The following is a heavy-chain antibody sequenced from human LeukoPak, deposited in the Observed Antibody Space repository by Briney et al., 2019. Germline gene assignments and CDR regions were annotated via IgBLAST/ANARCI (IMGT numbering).Heavy chain of an antibody. Sequence: GGSLRLSCAASGFTFSSYVMHWVRQAPGKGLEWVAIISYDGSNEYYADSVKGRFTISRDNSKNTLYLQMNSLRAEDTAAYHCARGATDTTRWFDPWGQGTLVTVSS. V-gene: IGHV3-30*04. J-gene: IGHJ5*02. CDR3: ARGATDTTRWFDP. CDR2: ISYDGSNE. CDR1: GFTFSSYV. D-gene: IGHD1-7*01.